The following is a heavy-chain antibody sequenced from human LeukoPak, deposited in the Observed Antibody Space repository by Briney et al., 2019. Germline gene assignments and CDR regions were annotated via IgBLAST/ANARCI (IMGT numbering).Heavy chain of an antibody. CDR3: ARDPGYSSSWYRHYYYYYGMDV. CDR1: GFTFSSYW. D-gene: IGHD6-13*01. V-gene: IGHV3-74*01. J-gene: IGHJ6*02. Sequence: GGSLRLSCAASGFTFSSYWMHWVRQAPGKGLVWVSRINSDGSSTSYADPVKGRFTISRDNAKNTLYLQMNSLRAEDTAVYYCARDPGYSSSWYRHYYYYYGMDVWGQGTTVTVSS. CDR2: INSDGSST.